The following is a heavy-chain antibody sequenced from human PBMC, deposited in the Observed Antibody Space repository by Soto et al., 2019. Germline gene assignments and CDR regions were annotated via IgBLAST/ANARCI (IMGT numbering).Heavy chain of an antibody. Sequence: GGSLRLSCAVSGFTFSSHWMHWVRQTPGKGLVCVARINGDGVATTYADSVKGRFTISRDNAKNTVYLQMNSLRAEDTAVYYCARGTEGSWVWWLAHWGGGTLVTVSS. CDR3: ARGTEGSWVWWLAH. J-gene: IGHJ4*02. V-gene: IGHV3-74*01. D-gene: IGHD5-12*01. CDR1: GFTFSSHW. CDR2: INGDGVAT.